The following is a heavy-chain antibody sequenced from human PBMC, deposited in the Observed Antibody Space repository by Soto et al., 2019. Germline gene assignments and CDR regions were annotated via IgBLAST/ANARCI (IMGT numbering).Heavy chain of an antibody. Sequence: ASGPTLVNPTQTLTLTCTFSGFSLSTYKVGVGWIRQPPGKALEWLALIYWDDDKRYSPSLKSRLTITKDTSKNLVVLTMTNMDPVDTSIYFCALLTMVRGVTHQYYFDYWGQGTLVTVSS. CDR3: ALLTMVRGVTHQYYFDY. V-gene: IGHV2-5*02. D-gene: IGHD3-10*01. CDR1: GFSLSTYKVG. J-gene: IGHJ4*02. CDR2: IYWDDDK.